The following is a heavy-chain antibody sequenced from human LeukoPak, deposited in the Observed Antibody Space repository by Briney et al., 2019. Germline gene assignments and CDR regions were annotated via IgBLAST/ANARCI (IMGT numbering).Heavy chain of an antibody. D-gene: IGHD2-2*01. J-gene: IGHJ6*03. Sequence: ALVKVSCKASGYTFTGYYMHWVRQAPGQGLEWMGWINPNSGGTNYAQKFQGRVTMTRDTSISTAYMELSRLRSDDTAVYYCARHGIVVPAAMSRYYYYYMDVWGTGTTVTVSS. CDR1: GYTFTGYY. CDR2: INPNSGGT. CDR3: ARHGIVVPAAMSRYYYYYMDV. V-gene: IGHV1-2*02.